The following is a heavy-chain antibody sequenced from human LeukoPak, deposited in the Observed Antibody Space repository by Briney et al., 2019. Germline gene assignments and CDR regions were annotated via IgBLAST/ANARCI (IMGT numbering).Heavy chain of an antibody. CDR1: GFTFSSYG. CDR2: IRYDGSNK. J-gene: IGHJ6*03. V-gene: IGHV3-30*02. CDR3: ASTVAYYYYMDV. D-gene: IGHD5-12*01. Sequence: GGSLRLSCAASGFTFSSYGMHWVRQAPGKGLEWVAFIRYDGSNKYYADSVKGRFTISRDNSKNTLYLQMNSLRAEDTAVYYCASTVAYYYYMDVWGKGTTVTISS.